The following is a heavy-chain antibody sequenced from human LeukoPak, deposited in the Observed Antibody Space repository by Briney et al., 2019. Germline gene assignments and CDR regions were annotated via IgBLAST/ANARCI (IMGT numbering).Heavy chain of an antibody. CDR2: IYSGGRE. D-gene: IGHD6-13*01. Sequence: GGSLRLSCAASGFTDSSNYMSWVRQAPAKGLEWVSVIYSGGREYYADSVKGRFTISRDYSKNALYLQMNSLRAEDTAVYYCARGVPPPLQQLSYWGQGSLVTVSS. CDR1: GFTDSSNY. CDR3: ARGVPPPLQQLSY. V-gene: IGHV3-66*01. J-gene: IGHJ4*02.